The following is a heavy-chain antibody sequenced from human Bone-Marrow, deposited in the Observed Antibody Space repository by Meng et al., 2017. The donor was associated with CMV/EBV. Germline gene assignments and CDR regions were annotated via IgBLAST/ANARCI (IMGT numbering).Heavy chain of an antibody. D-gene: IGHD2-15*01. V-gene: IGHV4-4*02. Sequence: GGSISSNFWWSWVRQPPGKGLEWIGEIYHSGSTNYNPSLKSRVAISVDKSKNQFSLKLSSVTAADTAVYYCARGYCSGSSCYSFPDYWGQGTLVTVSS. CDR1: GGSISSNFW. CDR2: IYHSGST. CDR3: ARGYCSGSSCYSFPDY. J-gene: IGHJ4*02.